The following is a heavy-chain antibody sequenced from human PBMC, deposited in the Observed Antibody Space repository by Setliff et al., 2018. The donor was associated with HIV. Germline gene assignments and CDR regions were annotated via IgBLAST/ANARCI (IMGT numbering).Heavy chain of an antibody. V-gene: IGHV4-4*07. CDR3: ARDKKGNYDSSGYFYSDAFDI. Sequence: SETLSLTCYVTDDPISSYYWSWVRQPAGKGLEWIGRLYYTGTTKYNPSLKSRVTISIDTSKNQFSLKLTSVTAADTAMYYCARDKKGNYDSSGYFYSDAFDIWGQGTMVTVSS. CDR2: LYYTGTT. D-gene: IGHD3-22*01. CDR1: DDPISSYY. J-gene: IGHJ3*02.